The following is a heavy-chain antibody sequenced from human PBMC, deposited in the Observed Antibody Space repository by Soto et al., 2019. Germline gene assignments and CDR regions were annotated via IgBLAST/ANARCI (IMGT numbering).Heavy chain of an antibody. CDR1: GFTFSSYG. V-gene: IGHV3-30*18. CDR3: AKDISVTMVRGVISY. D-gene: IGHD3-10*01. CDR2: ISYDGSNK. J-gene: IGHJ4*02. Sequence: GGSLRLSCAASGFTFSSYGMHWVRQAPGKGLEWVAVISYDGSNKYYADSVKGRFTISRDNSKNTLYLQMNSLRAEDTAVYYCAKDISVTMVRGVISYWGQGTLVTVSS.